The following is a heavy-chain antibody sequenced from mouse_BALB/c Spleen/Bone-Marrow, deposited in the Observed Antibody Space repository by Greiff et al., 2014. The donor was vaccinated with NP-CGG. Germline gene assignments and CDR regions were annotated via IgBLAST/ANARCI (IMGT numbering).Heavy chain of an antibody. CDR2: ILPGSGST. Sequence: VQLQQSEADLMKTGASVKISCKATGYRFNSYWIEWVKQRPGHGLEWIGEILPGSGSTNFNEKFKGKATFTAYTSSNTAYMQISSLTSEDSAVYYCARLGIRSFDYWGQGTTLTVSS. D-gene: IGHD3-1*01. CDR3: ARLGIRSFDY. V-gene: IGHV1-9*01. J-gene: IGHJ2*01. CDR1: GYRFNSYW.